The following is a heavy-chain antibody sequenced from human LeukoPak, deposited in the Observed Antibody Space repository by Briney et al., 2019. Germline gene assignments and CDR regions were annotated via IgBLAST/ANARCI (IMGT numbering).Heavy chain of an antibody. CDR3: ARDVTTIVVVPAAIGLGDAFDI. CDR2: INSDGSST. D-gene: IGHD2-2*01. V-gene: IGHV3-74*01. CDR1: GFTFSSYW. Sequence: GGSLRLSCAASGFTFSSYWMHWVRQAPGKGLVWVSRINSDGSSTSYADSVKGRFTISRDNAKNTLYLQMNSLRAEDTAVYYCARDVTTIVVVPAAIGLGDAFDIWGQGTMVTVSS. J-gene: IGHJ3*02.